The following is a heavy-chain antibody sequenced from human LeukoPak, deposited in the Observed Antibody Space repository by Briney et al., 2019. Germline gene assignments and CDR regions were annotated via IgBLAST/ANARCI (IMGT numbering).Heavy chain of an antibody. V-gene: IGHV4-34*01. CDR1: GGSFSGYY. CDR3: ARGLKKKYDY. J-gene: IGHJ4*02. Sequence: SETLSLTCAVYGGSFSGYYWSWIRQPPGKGLEWIGEINHSGSTNYNPSLKSRVTISVDTSKNQSSLKLSSVTAADTAVYYCARGLKKKYDYWGQGTLVTVSS. CDR2: INHSGST.